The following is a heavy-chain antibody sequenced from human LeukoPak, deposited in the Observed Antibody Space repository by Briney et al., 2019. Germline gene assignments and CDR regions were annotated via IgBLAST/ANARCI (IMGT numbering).Heavy chain of an antibody. CDR1: GFIFGDYG. D-gene: IGHD3-22*01. CDR2: ISSSGSYI. V-gene: IGHV3-21*01. CDR3: AREGGGGFYNTSGYYYSYYFDY. J-gene: IGHJ4*02. Sequence: GGSLRLSCTASGFIFGDYGMNWVRQAPGKGLEWVSSISSSGSYIYYADSVKGRFTISRDNAKNSLYLQMNSLRAEDTAVYYCAREGGGGFYNTSGYYYSYYFDYWGQGTLVTVSS.